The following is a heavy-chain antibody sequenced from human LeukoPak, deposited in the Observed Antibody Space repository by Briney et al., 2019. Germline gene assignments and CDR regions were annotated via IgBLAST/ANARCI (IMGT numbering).Heavy chain of an antibody. CDR2: IYHSGST. Sequence: SQTLSLTCAVSGGSISSGGYSWSWIRQPPGKGLEWIGYIYHSGSTYYNPSLKSRVTISVDRSKNQFSLKLSSVTAADTAVYYCARAYEQWLIRGPYYYGMDVWGQGTTVTVSS. D-gene: IGHD6-19*01. CDR3: ARAYEQWLIRGPYYYGMDV. J-gene: IGHJ6*02. V-gene: IGHV4-30-2*01. CDR1: GGSISSGGYS.